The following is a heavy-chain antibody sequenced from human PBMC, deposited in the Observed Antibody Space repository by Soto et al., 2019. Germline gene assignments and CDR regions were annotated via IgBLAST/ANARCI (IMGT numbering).Heavy chain of an antibody. CDR1: GGSFSGYY. D-gene: IGHD3-10*01. Sequence: SETVSLTCAVYGGSFSGYYWSWIRQPPGKGLEWIGEINHSGSTNYNPSLKSRVTIAVDTSKNQFSLKLSAVTAADTAVYYCARGPYLLLWFGDPHINFDYWGQGTLVTVSS. J-gene: IGHJ4*02. CDR2: INHSGST. CDR3: ARGPYLLLWFGDPHINFDY. V-gene: IGHV4-34*01.